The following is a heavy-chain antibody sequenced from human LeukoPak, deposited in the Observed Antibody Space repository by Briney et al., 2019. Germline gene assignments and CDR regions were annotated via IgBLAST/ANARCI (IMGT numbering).Heavy chain of an antibody. J-gene: IGHJ3*02. V-gene: IGHV4-59*08. Sequence: ASETLSLTCAVSGASISSYYWSWIRQPPGKGLEWIGYIHYSGSTRNNPSLKSRVTISVDTSKNQFSLKLTSVTAADTAVYYCARHLDWDSGGDAFDIWGQGTMVTVSS. CDR1: GASISSYY. CDR3: ARHLDWDSGGDAFDI. D-gene: IGHD3/OR15-3a*01. CDR2: IHYSGST.